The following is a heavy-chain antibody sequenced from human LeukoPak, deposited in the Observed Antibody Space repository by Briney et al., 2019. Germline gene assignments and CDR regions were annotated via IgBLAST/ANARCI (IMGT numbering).Heavy chain of an antibody. D-gene: IGHD3-16*02. J-gene: IGHJ4*02. CDR2: INHSGST. CDR3: ARRHGGMITFGGVIVFDY. Sequence: SETLSLTCTVSGGSISSSSYYWGWIRQPPGKGLEWIGEINHSGSTNYNPSLKSRVAISVDTSKNQSSLKLSSVTAADTAVYYCARRHGGMITFGGVIVFDYWGQGTLVTVSS. CDR1: GGSISSSSYY. V-gene: IGHV4-39*07.